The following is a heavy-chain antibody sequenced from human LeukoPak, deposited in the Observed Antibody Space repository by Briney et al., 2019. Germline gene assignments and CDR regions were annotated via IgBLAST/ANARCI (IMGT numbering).Heavy chain of an antibody. CDR1: GFTFSTYN. J-gene: IGHJ4*02. V-gene: IGHV3-48*01. CDR3: AGGLLGVGELSLYRPADY. D-gene: IGHD3-16*02. CDR2: INTSSNER. Sequence: PGGSLRLSCAASGFTFSTYNMNWVRQAPGKGLEWISDINTSSNERYYADSVKGRFTISRDNGKNSLYLQMNSLRAEDTAVYYCAGGLLGVGELSLYRPADYWGQGTLVTVSS.